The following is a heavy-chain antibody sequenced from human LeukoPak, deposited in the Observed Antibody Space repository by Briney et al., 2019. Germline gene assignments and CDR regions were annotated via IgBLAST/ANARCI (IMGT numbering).Heavy chain of an antibody. CDR2: ISNNDGTT. CDR3: TRDRFYVWFDP. J-gene: IGHJ5*02. D-gene: IGHD3-16*01. V-gene: IGHV3-23*01. CDR1: GFTFSSYA. Sequence: PGGSLRLSCAASGFTFSSYAMSWVRQAPGKGLEWVSTISNNDGTTYYADSVKGRFTISRDNSKNTLSLQMNSLKTEDTAVYYCTRDRFYVWFDPWGQGTLVTVSS.